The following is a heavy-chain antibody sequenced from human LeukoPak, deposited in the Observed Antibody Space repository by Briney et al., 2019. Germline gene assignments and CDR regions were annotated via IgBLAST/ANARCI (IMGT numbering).Heavy chain of an antibody. CDR2: ISDSSTYR. J-gene: IGHJ4*02. CDR3: ARATPDIVVVPLAVY. Sequence: PGGSLSLSCAASGFTFSSYSMTWVRQAPGKGLEWVSSISDSSTYRYYADSVKGRFTISRDNAKDSLYLQMNSLRAEDTAVYYCARATPDIVVVPLAVYWGQGTLVTVSS. CDR1: GFTFSSYS. V-gene: IGHV3-21*01. D-gene: IGHD2-2*01.